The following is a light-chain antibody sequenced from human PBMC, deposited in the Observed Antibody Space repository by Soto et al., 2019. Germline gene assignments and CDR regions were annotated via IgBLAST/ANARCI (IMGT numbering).Light chain of an antibody. CDR1: QSVGSD. J-gene: IGKJ5*01. V-gene: IGKV3-20*01. CDR3: QQYGYSPIT. Sequence: ELGITLSPATLSVYPGERATLSCRASQSVGSDLAWYQQKPGQAPRLLIYAASSRATGIPDRFSGSGSGTDFTLTIDGLEPEDFVVYYCQQYGYSPITFGQGTRLEIK. CDR2: AAS.